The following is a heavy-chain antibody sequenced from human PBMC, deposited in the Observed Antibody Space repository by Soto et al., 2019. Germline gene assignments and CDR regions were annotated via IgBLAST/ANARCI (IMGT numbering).Heavy chain of an antibody. V-gene: IGHV3-23*01. D-gene: IGHD3-22*01. CDR1: GFTFSSYA. Sequence: GGSLRLSCAASGFTFSSYAMSWVRQAPGKGLEWVSAISGSGGSTYYADSVKGRFTISRDNSKNTLYLQMNSLRAEDTAVYYCAKDARWGTMIVVVMINAFDIWGQGTMVTVSS. J-gene: IGHJ3*02. CDR3: AKDARWGTMIVVVMINAFDI. CDR2: ISGSGGST.